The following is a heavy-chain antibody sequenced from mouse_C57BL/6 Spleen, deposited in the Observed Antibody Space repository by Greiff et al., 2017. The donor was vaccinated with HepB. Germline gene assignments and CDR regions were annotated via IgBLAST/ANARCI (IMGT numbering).Heavy chain of an antibody. CDR3: ARLDGYYAMDY. CDR1: GFTFSDYG. D-gene: IGHD2-3*01. Sequence: EVKLVESGGGLVKPGGSLKLSCAASGFTFSDYGMHWVRQAPEKGLEWVAYISSGSSTIYYADTVKGRFPISRDNAKNTLFLQMTSLRSEDTAMYYCARLDGYYAMDYWGQGTSVTVSS. CDR2: ISSGSSTI. V-gene: IGHV5-17*01. J-gene: IGHJ4*01.